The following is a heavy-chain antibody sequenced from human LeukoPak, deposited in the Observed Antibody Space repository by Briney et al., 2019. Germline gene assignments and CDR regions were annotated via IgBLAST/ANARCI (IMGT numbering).Heavy chain of an antibody. CDR1: GYTLTSYG. Sequence: ASVTVSCKASGYTLTSYGISWVRQAPGQGLEWMGWISAYNGNTRYAQKLQGRVTMTTDTSTSTAYMELRSLRSDDTAVYYCARDGGGSYYDSTDFDYWGQGTLVTVSS. CDR3: ARDGGGSYYDSTDFDY. V-gene: IGHV1-18*01. CDR2: ISAYNGNT. D-gene: IGHD1-26*01. J-gene: IGHJ4*02.